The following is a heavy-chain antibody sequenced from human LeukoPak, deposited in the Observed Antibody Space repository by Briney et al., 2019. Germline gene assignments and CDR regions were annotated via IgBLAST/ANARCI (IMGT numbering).Heavy chain of an antibody. J-gene: IGHJ6*03. Sequence: ASVKVSCKASGYTFTGYYMHWLRHAPGQGLELMGWINPNSGGTNYAQKFQGRVTMTRDTSISTAYMELSRLRSDDTAVYYCAREGSGRLLRRYYYYMDVWGKGTTVTVSS. V-gene: IGHV1-2*02. CDR3: AREGSGRLLRRYYYYMDV. CDR2: INPNSGGT. D-gene: IGHD6-25*01. CDR1: GYTFTGYY.